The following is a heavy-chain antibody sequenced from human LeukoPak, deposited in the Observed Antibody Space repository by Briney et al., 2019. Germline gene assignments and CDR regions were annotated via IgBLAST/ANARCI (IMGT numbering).Heavy chain of an antibody. D-gene: IGHD6-19*01. CDR2: ISWNSGSI. Sequence: PGGSLRLSCATSGFTFDDYAMHWVRQAPGKGLEWVSGISWNSGSIGYADSVKGRFTISRDNAKNSLYLQMSSLRAEDTALYYCAKDTQWLVQYYFDYWGQGTLVTVSS. CDR3: AKDTQWLVQYYFDY. CDR1: GFTFDDYA. V-gene: IGHV3-9*01. J-gene: IGHJ4*02.